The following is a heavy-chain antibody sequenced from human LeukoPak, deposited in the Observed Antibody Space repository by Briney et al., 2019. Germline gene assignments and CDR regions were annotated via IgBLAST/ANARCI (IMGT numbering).Heavy chain of an antibody. Sequence: GGSLRLSCAASGFTFSSHWMTWVRQAPGKGLEWVANINQDGSEKYYVDSVKGRFIISRDNTKNSLYLQMNSLRAEDTTVYYCARGDLGRGWTFACWGQGTLVTVSS. J-gene: IGHJ4*02. CDR1: GFTFSSHW. CDR3: ARGDLGRGWTFAC. D-gene: IGHD6-19*01. CDR2: INQDGSEK. V-gene: IGHV3-7*01.